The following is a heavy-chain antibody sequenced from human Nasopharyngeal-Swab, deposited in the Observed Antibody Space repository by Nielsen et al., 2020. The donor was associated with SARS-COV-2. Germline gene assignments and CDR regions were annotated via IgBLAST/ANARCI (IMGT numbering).Heavy chain of an antibody. CDR3: TRTARLPVN. V-gene: IGHV3-11*03. CDR1: GFTFSDSY. Sequence: LSLTCAASGFTFSDSYMNWIRQAPGKGLEYISYISGSGSDTNYADSVKGRFTVSRDNAKNSLYLQMNGLRAEDTAVYYCTRTARLPVNWGQGTLVTVSS. D-gene: IGHD2/OR15-2a*01. J-gene: IGHJ4*02. CDR2: ISGSGSDT.